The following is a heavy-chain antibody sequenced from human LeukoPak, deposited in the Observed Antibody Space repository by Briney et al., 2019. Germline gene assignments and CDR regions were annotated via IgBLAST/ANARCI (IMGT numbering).Heavy chain of an antibody. Sequence: GGSLRLSCAASGFALSSHWMTWVRQVPGRGPEWVANVNRDGSETYYLDSVKGRFTISRDNSKNTLYLQMNSLGAEDTAIYFCAKQSNDFWSGYTAPPGYGMDVWGQGAAVIVSS. J-gene: IGHJ6*02. V-gene: IGHV3-7*03. D-gene: IGHD3-3*01. CDR2: VNRDGSET. CDR1: GFALSSHW. CDR3: AKQSNDFWSGYTAPPGYGMDV.